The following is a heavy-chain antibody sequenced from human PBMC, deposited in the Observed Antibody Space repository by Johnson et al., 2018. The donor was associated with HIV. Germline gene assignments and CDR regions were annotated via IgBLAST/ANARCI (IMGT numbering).Heavy chain of an antibody. CDR2: ISYDGSNK. V-gene: IGHV3-30*03. CDR1: GFTFSSYG. Sequence: QVQLVESGGGVVQPGRSLRLSCAASGFTFSSYGMHWVRQAPGKGLEWVAVISYDGSNKYYADSVKGRFTISRDNSKNTLYLQMNSLRAEETAVYYCASDSSSWYGSAFDIWGQGTMVTVSS. D-gene: IGHD6-13*01. J-gene: IGHJ3*02. CDR3: ASDSSSWYGSAFDI.